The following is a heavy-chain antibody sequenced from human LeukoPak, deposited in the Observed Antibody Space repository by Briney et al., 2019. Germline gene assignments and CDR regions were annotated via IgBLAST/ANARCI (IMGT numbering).Heavy chain of an antibody. CDR2: MNPNSGNT. J-gene: IGHJ4*02. CDR1: GYTFTSYD. CDR3: ARELGQLLSRDY. D-gene: IGHD2-2*01. V-gene: IGHV1-8*01. Sequence: ASVKVSCKASGYTFTSYDINWVRQATGQGLEWMGWMNPNSGNTGYAQKFQGRVTMTRNTSISTAYMELSSLRSEDTAAYYCARELGQLLSRDYWGQGTLVTVSS.